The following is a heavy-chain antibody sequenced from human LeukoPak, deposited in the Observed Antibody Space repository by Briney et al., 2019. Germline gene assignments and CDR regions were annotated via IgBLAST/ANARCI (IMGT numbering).Heavy chain of an antibody. CDR1: GGSFSGYY. D-gene: IGHD1-14*01. V-gene: IGHV4-34*01. CDR3: ARESTTEDAFDI. J-gene: IGHJ3*02. CDR2: INHSGST. Sequence: SETLSLTCAVYGGSFSGYYWGWIRQPPGKGLEWIGEINHSGSTNYNPSLKSRVTISVDTSKNQFSLKLSSVTAADTAVYYCARESTTEDAFDIWGQGTMVTVSS.